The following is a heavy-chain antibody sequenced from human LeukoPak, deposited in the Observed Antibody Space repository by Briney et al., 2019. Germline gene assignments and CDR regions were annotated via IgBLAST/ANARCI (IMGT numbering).Heavy chain of an antibody. D-gene: IGHD6-13*01. CDR3: AKDTPAIAAAGGIDY. J-gene: IGHJ4*02. Sequence: GGSLRLSCAASGFTFDDYAMHWVRQAPGKGLEWVSLISGDGGSTYYADSVKGRFTISRDNSKSSLYLQMNSLRTEDTALYYCAKDTPAIAAAGGIDYWGQGTPVTVSS. CDR1: GFTFDDYA. V-gene: IGHV3-43*02. CDR2: ISGDGGST.